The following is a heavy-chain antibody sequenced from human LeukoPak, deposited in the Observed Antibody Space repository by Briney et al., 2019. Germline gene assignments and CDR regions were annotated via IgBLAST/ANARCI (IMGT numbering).Heavy chain of an antibody. J-gene: IGHJ6*02. Sequence: PSETLSLTCTVSGGSISSSGYYWGWIRQPPGKGLEWIGSIYYSGTTYYNPSLKSRVTISVDTSKNQFSLKLSSVTAADTAVYYCARGKSGPNYYYGLDVWGQGTTVTVSS. CDR1: GGSISSSGYY. CDR3: ARGKSGPNYYYGLDV. V-gene: IGHV4-39*01. CDR2: IYYSGTT. D-gene: IGHD3-10*01.